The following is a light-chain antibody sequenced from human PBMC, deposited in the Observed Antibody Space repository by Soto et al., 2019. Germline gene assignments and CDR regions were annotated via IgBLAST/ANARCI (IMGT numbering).Light chain of an antibody. CDR3: QRYGSSPPFT. J-gene: IGKJ2*01. V-gene: IGKV3-20*01. CDR1: QRVSSSY. CDR2: GAS. Sequence: IVLTQSPGTLSLSPGERATLSCRASQRVSSSYLAWYQQKPGQAPRLLIYGASSRATGIPDRFSGSGSGTDFTLTISRLDPEDFAVYFCQRYGSSPPFTFGQGTKVEI.